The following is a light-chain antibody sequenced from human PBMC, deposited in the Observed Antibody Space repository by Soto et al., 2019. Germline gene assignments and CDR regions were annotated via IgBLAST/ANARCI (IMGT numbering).Light chain of an antibody. V-gene: IGKV1-5*03. CDR2: KAS. J-gene: IGKJ4*01. CDR3: QQYEDYPLT. CDR1: QSINSC. Sequence: DIQMTQSPSTLSASVGDRVTITCRASQSINSCLAWYQQKPGKAPKLLVYKASSLESGVPSRFSGSGSGTEFTLTISTLQPDDFATYYCQQYEDYPLTFGEGTQVEI.